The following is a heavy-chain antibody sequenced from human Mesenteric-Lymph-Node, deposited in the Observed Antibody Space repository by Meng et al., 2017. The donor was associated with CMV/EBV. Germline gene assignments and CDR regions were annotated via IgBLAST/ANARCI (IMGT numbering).Heavy chain of an antibody. J-gene: IGHJ6*02. D-gene: IGHD3-3*01. CDR1: GFTVSSNY. Sequence: GESLKISCAASGFTVSSNYMSWVRQAPGKGLEWVANIKEDGTDKYYVVSVRGRFTISRDNAKNSLYLQMNSLRVEDTAVYYCARVSSEDFWSGRYPSGCYGMDVWGQGTTVTVSS. V-gene: IGHV3-7*01. CDR3: ARVSSEDFWSGRYPSGCYGMDV. CDR2: IKEDGTDK.